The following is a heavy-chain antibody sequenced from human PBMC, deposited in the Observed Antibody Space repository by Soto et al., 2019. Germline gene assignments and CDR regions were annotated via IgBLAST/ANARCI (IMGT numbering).Heavy chain of an antibody. Sequence: HPGGSLRLSCAASGFTFDDYAMHWVRQAPGKGLEWVSGISWNSGSIGHADSVKGRFAISRDNAKNSLYLQMNSLRAEDTALYYCAKEVSRDGFEWGQGTLVTVSS. V-gene: IGHV3-9*01. D-gene: IGHD5-12*01. CDR2: ISWNSGSI. CDR3: AKEVSRDGFE. CDR1: GFTFDDYA. J-gene: IGHJ4*02.